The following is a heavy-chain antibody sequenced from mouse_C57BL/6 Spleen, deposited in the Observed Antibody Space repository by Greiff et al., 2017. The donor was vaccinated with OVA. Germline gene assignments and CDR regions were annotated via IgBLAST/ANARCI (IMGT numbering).Heavy chain of an antibody. CDR3: TTPSNPYYYAMDY. J-gene: IGHJ4*01. Sequence: DVQLQESGAELVRPGASVKLSCTASGFNIKDYYMHWVKQRPEQGLEWIGRIDPEDGDTEYAPKFQGKATMTADTSSNTAYLQLSSLTSEDTAVYYCTTPSNPYYYAMDYWGQGTSVTVSS. V-gene: IGHV14-1*01. CDR1: GFNIKDYY. D-gene: IGHD2-5*01. CDR2: IDPEDGDT.